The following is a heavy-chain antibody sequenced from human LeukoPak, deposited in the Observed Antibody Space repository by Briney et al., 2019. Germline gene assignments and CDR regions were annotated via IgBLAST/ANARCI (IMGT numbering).Heavy chain of an antibody. CDR1: GYTFTSYY. Sequence: GASVKVPCKASGYTFTSYYMHWVRQAPGQGLEWMGIINPSGGSTSYAQKFQGRVTMTRDTSTSTVYMELSSLRSEDTAVYYCARGGATGGYSTPNWFDPWGQGTLVTVSS. CDR2: INPSGGST. V-gene: IGHV1-46*01. D-gene: IGHD2-15*01. CDR3: ARGGATGGYSTPNWFDP. J-gene: IGHJ5*02.